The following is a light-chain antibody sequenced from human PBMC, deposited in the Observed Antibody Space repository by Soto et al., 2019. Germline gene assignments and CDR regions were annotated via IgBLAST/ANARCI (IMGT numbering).Light chain of an antibody. CDR2: AAS. CDR1: QGISSY. Sequence: AIRMTQSPSSLSASTGDRVTITCLASQGISSYLAWYQQKPGKAPKLLIYAASTLQSGVPSRFSGSGSGTDFTLTISSLQPEDFATYYCQQLNSYPLTFGGGTKV. J-gene: IGKJ4*01. CDR3: QQLNSYPLT. V-gene: IGKV1-8*01.